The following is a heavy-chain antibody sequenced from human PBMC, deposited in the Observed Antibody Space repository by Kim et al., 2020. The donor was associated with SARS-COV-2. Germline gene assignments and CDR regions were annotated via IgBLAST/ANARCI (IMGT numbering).Heavy chain of an antibody. Sequence: GSEKCKVDHVKGRFTITRDNAKNSLYLKMNSLRAEDTAVYYCVRGNGLGYWGQGTLVTVSS. D-gene: IGHD1-1*01. V-gene: IGHV3-7*01. J-gene: IGHJ4*02. CDR3: VRGNGLGY. CDR2: GSEK.